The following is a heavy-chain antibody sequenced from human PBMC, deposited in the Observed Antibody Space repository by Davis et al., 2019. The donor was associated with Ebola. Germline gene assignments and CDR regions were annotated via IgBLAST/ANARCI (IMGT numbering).Heavy chain of an antibody. D-gene: IGHD1-26*01. CDR1: GFTFRSYW. Sequence: PGGSLRLSCAASGFTFRSYWMSWVRQAPGKGLEWVANMKQDGSEENYVDSVKGRFTISRDNTNNSLYLQMNSLRAEDTAVYYCARSGSYKFDFWGQGTLVTVSS. CDR3: ARSGSYKFDF. V-gene: IGHV3-7*03. CDR2: MKQDGSEE. J-gene: IGHJ4*02.